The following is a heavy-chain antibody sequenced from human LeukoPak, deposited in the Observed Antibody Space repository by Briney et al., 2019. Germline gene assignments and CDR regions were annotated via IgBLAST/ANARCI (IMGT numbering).Heavy chain of an antibody. CDR3: ARVKDAFDI. CDR1: GFTFSSYS. Sequence: GGSLRLSCAASGFTFSSYSMNWVRQAPGKGLEWVSVIYSGGSTYYADSVKGRFTISRDNSKNTLYLQMNSLRAEDTAVYYCARVKDAFDIWGQGTMVTVSS. V-gene: IGHV3-53*01. CDR2: IYSGGST. J-gene: IGHJ3*02.